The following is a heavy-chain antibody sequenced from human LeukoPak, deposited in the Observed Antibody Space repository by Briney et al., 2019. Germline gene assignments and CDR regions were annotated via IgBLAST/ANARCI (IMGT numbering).Heavy chain of an antibody. Sequence: PGRSLRLSCAASGFTFSSYGMHWVRQAPGKGLEWVAVIWYDGSNKYYADSVKGRFTISRDNSKNTLYLQMNSLRAEDTAVYYCAWGYCSGGSCPSTCYYYGMDVWGQGTTVTVSS. J-gene: IGHJ6*02. CDR2: IWYDGSNK. CDR1: GFTFSSYG. V-gene: IGHV3-33*01. CDR3: AWGYCSGGSCPSTCYYYGMDV. D-gene: IGHD2-15*01.